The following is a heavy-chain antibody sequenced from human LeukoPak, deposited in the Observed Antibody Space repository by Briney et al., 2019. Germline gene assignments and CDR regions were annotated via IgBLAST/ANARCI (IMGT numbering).Heavy chain of an antibody. D-gene: IGHD5-24*01. V-gene: IGHV4-34*01. CDR3: ARSRDGYNDKDY. Sequence: SETLSLTCAVYGGSFSGYYWSWIRQPPGKGLEWIGEINHSGSTNYNPSLKSRVTISVGTSKNQFSLKLSSVTAADTAVYYCARSRDGYNDKDYWGQGTLVTVSS. CDR2: INHSGST. CDR1: GGSFSGYY. J-gene: IGHJ4*02.